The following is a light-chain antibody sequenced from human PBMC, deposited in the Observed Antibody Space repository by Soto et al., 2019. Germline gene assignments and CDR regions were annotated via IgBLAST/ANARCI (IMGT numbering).Light chain of an antibody. CDR3: SSYTSNNTQV. CDR2: DVS. CDR1: SSDVGGYNY. J-gene: IGLJ1*01. Sequence: QSALTQPASVSGSPGQSITISCTGTSSDVGGYNYVSWYQQHPGKAPKLMIYDVSYRPSGVSNRFSGSKSGNTASLTSSGLQAEDESDYYCSSYTSNNTQVFGTGTKVTVL. V-gene: IGLV2-14*01.